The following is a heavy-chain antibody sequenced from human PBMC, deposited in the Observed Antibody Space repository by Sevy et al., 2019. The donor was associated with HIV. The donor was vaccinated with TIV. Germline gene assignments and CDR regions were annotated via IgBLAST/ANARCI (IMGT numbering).Heavy chain of an antibody. Sequence: GGSLRLSCAASGFIFRGYAMSWVRQAPGKGLEWVSGISGSGGYTYYADSLKGRFTISRDNFKNTLYLQMNSLRAEDTAVYYCRGVGATTNSDYWGQGTLVTVSS. CDR1: GFIFRGYA. D-gene: IGHD1-26*01. V-gene: IGHV3-23*01. J-gene: IGHJ4*02. CDR3: RGVGATTNSDY. CDR2: ISGSGGYT.